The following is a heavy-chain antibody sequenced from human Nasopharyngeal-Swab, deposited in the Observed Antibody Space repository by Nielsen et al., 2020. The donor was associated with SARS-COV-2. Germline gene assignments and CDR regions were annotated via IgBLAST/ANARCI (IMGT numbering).Heavy chain of an antibody. J-gene: IGHJ4*02. CDR3: ARGRGGYYNLDY. CDR1: GFTFGSHD. CDR2: IDTAGET. D-gene: IGHD3-9*01. V-gene: IGHV3-13*01. Sequence: GESLKISCAASGFTFGSHDIHWVRQTTGKGLEWVSGIDTAGETYYADSVNGRYTISREDVKSFLYLQMNSLRVEDSGVYYCARGRGGYYNLDYWGQGTLVTVSP.